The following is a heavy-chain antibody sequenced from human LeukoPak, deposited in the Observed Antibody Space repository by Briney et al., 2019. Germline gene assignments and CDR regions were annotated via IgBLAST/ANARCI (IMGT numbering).Heavy chain of an antibody. D-gene: IGHD3-16*02. CDR3: ARQRIMITFGGVIVNGFDY. CDR2: INHSGST. J-gene: IGHJ4*02. V-gene: IGHV4-34*01. CDR1: GGSFSGYY. Sequence: SSETLSLTCAVYGGSFSGYYWSWIRQPPGKGLEWIGEINHSGSTNYNPSLKSRVTISVDTSKNQFSLKLSSVPAADTAVYYCARQRIMITFGGVIVNGFDYWGQGTLVTVSS.